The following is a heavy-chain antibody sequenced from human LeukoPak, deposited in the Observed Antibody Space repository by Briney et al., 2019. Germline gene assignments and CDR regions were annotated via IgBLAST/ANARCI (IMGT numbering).Heavy chain of an antibody. Sequence: VASVKVSCKASGYIFFGFGVSWLRQAPGQGLEWMGWISGDTGNTNYAQKLQGRVTMTTDTSTSTAYMELRSLRSDDTAVYYCARDDSSLSDYWGQGTLVTVSS. CDR2: ISGDTGNT. CDR1: GYIFFGFG. D-gene: IGHD6-13*01. V-gene: IGHV1-18*01. CDR3: ARDDSSLSDY. J-gene: IGHJ4*02.